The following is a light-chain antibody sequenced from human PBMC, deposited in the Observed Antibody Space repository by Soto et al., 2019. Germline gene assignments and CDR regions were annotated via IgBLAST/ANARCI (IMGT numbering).Light chain of an antibody. CDR1: SSDVGGYNY. J-gene: IGLJ1*01. CDR3: SSYTNINTRACV. CDR2: EVT. Sequence: QSALTQPASVSGSPGQSITISCTGTSSDVGGYNYVSWYQQHPGKAPKLIIYEVTHRPSGVSNRFSGSKSGNTASLTISGLQAEDEAEYYCSSYTNINTRACVFGTGTKLTVL. V-gene: IGLV2-14*01.